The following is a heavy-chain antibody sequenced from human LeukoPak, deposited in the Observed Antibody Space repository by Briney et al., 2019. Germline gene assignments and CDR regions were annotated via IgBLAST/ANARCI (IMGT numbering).Heavy chain of an antibody. CDR1: GGSISSYY. Sequence: SSETLSLTCTVSGGSISSYYWSWIRQPAGKGLEWIGRIYTSGSTNYNPSLKSRVTMSADTSKNQFSLKLSSVTAADTAVYYCARSGQRNWFDPWGQGTLVTVSS. CDR2: IYTSGST. J-gene: IGHJ5*02. CDR3: ARSGQRNWFDP. V-gene: IGHV4-4*07. D-gene: IGHD6-25*01.